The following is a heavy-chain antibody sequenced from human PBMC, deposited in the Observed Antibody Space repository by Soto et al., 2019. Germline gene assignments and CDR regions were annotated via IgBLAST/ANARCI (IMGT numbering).Heavy chain of an antibody. D-gene: IGHD2-2*01. CDR1: GGSFSGYY. Sequence: QVQLQQWGAGLLKPSETLSLTCAVYGGSFSGYYWSWIRQPPGKGLEWIGEINHSGSTNYNPSLKSRVTISVDTSKNQFSLKLSSVTAADTAVYYCARGSIVVVPAARRLDYWGQGTLVTVSS. J-gene: IGHJ4*02. V-gene: IGHV4-34*01. CDR2: INHSGST. CDR3: ARGSIVVVPAARRLDY.